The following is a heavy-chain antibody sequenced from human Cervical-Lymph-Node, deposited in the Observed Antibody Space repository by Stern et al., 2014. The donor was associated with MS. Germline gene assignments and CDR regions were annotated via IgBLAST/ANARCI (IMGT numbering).Heavy chain of an antibody. CDR1: GYTFSSYG. V-gene: IGHV1-18*01. Sequence: VQLVESGGEVKKPGGSVRVSCTASGYTFSSYGISWVRQAPGKGLEWMGWISAYNGNTNYAEKLQGRCTMTTDTSTSTAYRELSILRADDTAVYYCARGLLGSENAFDIWGQGTMVTVSS. J-gene: IGHJ3*02. CDR3: ARGLLGSENAFDI. D-gene: IGHD2-15*01. CDR2: ISAYNGNT.